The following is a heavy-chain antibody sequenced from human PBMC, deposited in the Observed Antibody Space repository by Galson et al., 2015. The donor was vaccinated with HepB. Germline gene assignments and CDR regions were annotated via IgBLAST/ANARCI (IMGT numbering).Heavy chain of an antibody. CDR2: IIPIFGTA. D-gene: IGHD3-22*01. CDR1: GGTFSSYA. Sequence: SVKVSCKASGGTFSSYAISWVRQAPGQGLEWMGGIIPIFGTANYAQKFQGRVTITADESTSTAYMELSSLRSEDTAVYYCARDPYYYDSSGSEWVDPWGQGTLVTVSS. J-gene: IGHJ5*02. V-gene: IGHV1-69*13. CDR3: ARDPYYYDSSGSEWVDP.